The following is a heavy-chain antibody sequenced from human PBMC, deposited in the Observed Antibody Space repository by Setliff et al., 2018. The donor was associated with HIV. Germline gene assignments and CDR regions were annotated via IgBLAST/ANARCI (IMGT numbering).Heavy chain of an antibody. CDR1: GSSFSTYW. CDR3: ARGRGGYFGGGRYYNLPYFDS. Sequence: GESLNISCKTSGSSFSTYWVGWVRQMPGKGLEWLGILYFGDSDPKYNPSFEGQVTISADKSIKTAFLQWRRLKTSDTAIYYCARGRGGYFGGGRYYNLPYFDSWGQGTLVTVSS. J-gene: IGHJ4*02. V-gene: IGHV5-51*01. CDR2: LYFGDSDP. D-gene: IGHD2-15*01.